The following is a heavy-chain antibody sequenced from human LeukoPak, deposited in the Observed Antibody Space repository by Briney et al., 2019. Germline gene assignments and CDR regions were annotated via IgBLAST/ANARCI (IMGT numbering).Heavy chain of an antibody. CDR1: GYIFTSYG. CDR3: ARDRIQLGLSKLDY. V-gene: IGHV1-18*01. CDR2: ISAYNGNT. D-gene: IGHD5-18*01. J-gene: IGHJ4*02. Sequence: ASVKVSCKASGYIFTSYGISWVRQAPGQGLEWMGWISAYNGNTNYAQKLQGRVTMTTDTSTSTAYMELRSLGSDDTAVYYCARDRIQLGLSKLDYWGQGTLVTVSS.